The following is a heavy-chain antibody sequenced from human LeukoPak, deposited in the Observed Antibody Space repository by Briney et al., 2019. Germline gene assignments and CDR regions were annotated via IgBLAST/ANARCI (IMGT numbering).Heavy chain of an antibody. Sequence: GSSVKVSCKASGGTFSSYAISWVRQAPGQGLEWMGAIIPIFGTANYAQKFQGRVTITTDESTSTAYMELSSLRSEDTAVYYCARDPGDSSGSELDYWGQGTLVTVSS. D-gene: IGHD3-22*01. J-gene: IGHJ4*02. V-gene: IGHV1-69*05. CDR1: GGTFSSYA. CDR2: IIPIFGTA. CDR3: ARDPGDSSGSELDY.